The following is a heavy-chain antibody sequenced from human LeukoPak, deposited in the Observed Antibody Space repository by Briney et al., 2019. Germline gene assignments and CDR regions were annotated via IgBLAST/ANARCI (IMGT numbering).Heavy chain of an antibody. D-gene: IGHD5-24*01. Sequence: GGSLRLSCAASGFTFSSYAMHWVRQAPGKGLEWVAVISYDGSNKYYADSVKGRFTISRDNSKNTLYLQMNSLRAEDTAVYYCARVRGRVGYNSPDYWGQGTLVTVSS. CDR1: GFTFSSYA. CDR3: ARVRGRVGYNSPDY. J-gene: IGHJ4*02. V-gene: IGHV3-30*04. CDR2: ISYDGSNK.